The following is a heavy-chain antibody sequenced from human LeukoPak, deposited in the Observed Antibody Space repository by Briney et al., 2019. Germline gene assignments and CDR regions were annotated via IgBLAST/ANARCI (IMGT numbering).Heavy chain of an antibody. CDR3: ATDYGDYGREFTFDY. V-gene: IGHV1-46*01. D-gene: IGHD4-17*01. Sequence: ASVKVSCKASGYTFTSYYMHWVRQAPGQGLEWMGIINPSGGSTSYAQKFQGRVTMTEDTSTDTAYIELSSLRSEDTAVYYCATDYGDYGREFTFDYWGQGTLVTVSS. CDR2: INPSGGST. CDR1: GYTFTSYY. J-gene: IGHJ4*02.